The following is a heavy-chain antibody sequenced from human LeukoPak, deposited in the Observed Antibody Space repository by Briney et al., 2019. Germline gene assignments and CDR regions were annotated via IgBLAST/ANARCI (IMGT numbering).Heavy chain of an antibody. Sequence: SETLSLTCTVSGGSISGYYWSWIRQHPGKGLEWIGYIYYSGSTYYNPSLKSRVTISVDTSKNQFSLKLSSVTAADTAVYYCARDRAGGMVVWGQGTTVTVSS. J-gene: IGHJ6*02. CDR2: IYYSGST. D-gene: IGHD6-19*01. CDR1: GGSISGYY. CDR3: ARDRAGGMVV. V-gene: IGHV4-31*03.